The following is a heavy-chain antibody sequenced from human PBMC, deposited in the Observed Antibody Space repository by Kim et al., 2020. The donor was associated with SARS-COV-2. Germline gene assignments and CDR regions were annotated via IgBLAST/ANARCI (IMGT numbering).Heavy chain of an antibody. CDR3: AKEAGHRTYYYDSSAYSPFDY. J-gene: IGHJ4*02. Sequence: GGSLRLSCAASGFTFSNYAMNWVRQAPGKGLEWVSGVRGSGASTYYADSVKGRFTISRDNSKNTLYLQMNSLRAEDTAVYYCAKEAGHRTYYYDSSAYSPFDYWGQGTLVTVSS. V-gene: IGHV3-23*01. CDR1: GFTFSNYA. CDR2: VRGSGAST. D-gene: IGHD3-22*01.